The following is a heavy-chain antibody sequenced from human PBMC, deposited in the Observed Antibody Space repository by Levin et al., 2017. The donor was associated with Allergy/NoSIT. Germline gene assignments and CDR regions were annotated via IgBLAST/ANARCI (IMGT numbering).Heavy chain of an antibody. D-gene: IGHD1-1*01. CDR1: GFTFSSYS. CDR2: ISSSSSYI. Sequence: PGGSLRLSCAASGFTFSSYSMNWVRQAPGKGLEWVSSISSSSSYIYYADSVKGRFTISRDNAKNSLYLQMNSLRAEDTAVYYCAREAKRDVQGFDYWGQGTLVTVSS. V-gene: IGHV3-21*01. J-gene: IGHJ4*02. CDR3: AREAKRDVQGFDY.